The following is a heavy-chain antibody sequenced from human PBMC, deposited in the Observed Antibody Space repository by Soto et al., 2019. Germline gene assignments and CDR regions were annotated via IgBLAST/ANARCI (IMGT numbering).Heavy chain of an antibody. CDR1: GFIVSDNY. V-gene: IGHV3-53*01. CDR3: ARGLGTYCTSSSCSNYYFGMDV. Sequence: ESGGGLTQSGGSLRLSCAASGFIVSDNYVNWVRQAPGRGLEWVSVTYSGGTTFYADSVKGRFTISRDHSKNTVDLQMNSLRVDDTAIYYCARGLGTYCTSSSCSNYYFGMDVWGQGTTVTVSS. CDR2: TYSGGTT. D-gene: IGHD2-15*01. J-gene: IGHJ6*02.